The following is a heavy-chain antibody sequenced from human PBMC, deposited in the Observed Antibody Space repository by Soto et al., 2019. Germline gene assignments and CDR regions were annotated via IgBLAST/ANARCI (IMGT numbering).Heavy chain of an antibody. CDR3: ARATYYDFWSGYLG. CDR1: GGSISSYY. Sequence: SETLSLTCTVSGGSISSYYWSWIRQPPGKGLEWIGYIYYSGSSNYNPSLKSRVTISVDTSKNQFSLKLSSVTAADTAVYYCARATYYDFWSGYLGWGQGTLVTVSS. CDR2: IYYSGSS. V-gene: IGHV4-59*01. J-gene: IGHJ4*02. D-gene: IGHD3-3*01.